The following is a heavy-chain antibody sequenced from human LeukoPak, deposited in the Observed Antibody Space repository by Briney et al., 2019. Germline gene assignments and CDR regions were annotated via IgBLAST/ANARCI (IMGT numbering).Heavy chain of an antibody. CDR1: GFTFSSYG. V-gene: IGHV3-30*02. CDR3: AKDAIYSSSWPYYLDY. J-gene: IGHJ4*02. CDR2: IRYDGSNK. Sequence: GGSLRLSCAASGFTFSSYGMHWVRQAPGKGLEWVAFIRYDGSNKYYADSVKGRFTIPRDNSKNTLYLQMNSLRDEDTAVYYCAKDAIYSSSWPYYLDYWGQGTLVTVSS. D-gene: IGHD6-13*01.